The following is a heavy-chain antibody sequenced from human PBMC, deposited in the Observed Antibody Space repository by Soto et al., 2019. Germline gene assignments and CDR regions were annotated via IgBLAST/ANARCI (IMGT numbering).Heavy chain of an antibody. J-gene: IGHJ6*02. Sequence: GGSLRLSCAASGFTFSSYAMSWVRQAPGKGLDWVSAISGSGGSTYYADSVKGRFTISRDNSKNTLYLQMNSLRAEDTAVYYCAKDQGGYSSSWYVTYYYYYGMDVWRQGTTVTVSS. CDR1: GFTFSSYA. CDR3: AKDQGGYSSSWYVTYYYYYGMDV. CDR2: ISGSGGST. D-gene: IGHD6-13*01. V-gene: IGHV3-23*01.